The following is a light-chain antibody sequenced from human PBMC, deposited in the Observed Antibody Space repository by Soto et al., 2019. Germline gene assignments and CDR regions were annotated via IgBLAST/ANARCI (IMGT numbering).Light chain of an antibody. CDR1: SSDVGGYNY. CDR2: DVS. V-gene: IGLV2-14*01. J-gene: IGLJ1*01. Sequence: QSVLTQPASVSGSPGQSITISCTGTSSDVGGYNYVSWYQQHPGKAPKLMIYDVSNRPSGVSNRFSGSKSGNTASLTISGLQAEDEADYYCSSYTRTSRSAVIGPWTKVTVL. CDR3: SSYTRTSRSAV.